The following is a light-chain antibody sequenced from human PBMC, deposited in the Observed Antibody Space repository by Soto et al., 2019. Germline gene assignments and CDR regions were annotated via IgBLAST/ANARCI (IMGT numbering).Light chain of an antibody. CDR3: QQRSNWPPWT. CDR1: QSVSSY. Sequence: EIVLTQSPATLSLSPGDRATLSCRASQSVSSYLAWYQQKPGQAPSLLIYDASNRATGIPARFSGSGSGTAFPLTISSLEHADFSVYYCQQRSNWPPWTFGQGTKVEIK. J-gene: IGKJ1*01. CDR2: DAS. V-gene: IGKV3-11*01.